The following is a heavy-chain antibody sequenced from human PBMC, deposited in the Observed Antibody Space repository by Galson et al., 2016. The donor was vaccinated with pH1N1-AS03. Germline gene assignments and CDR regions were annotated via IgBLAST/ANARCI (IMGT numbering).Heavy chain of an antibody. CDR2: ISSRGSTK. V-gene: IGHV3-11*01. CDR3: ARDWGFSWTSRPTFDF. Sequence: SLRLSCAASGFTFTDYYMTWIRQAPGKGLELISYISSRGSTKYYADSVKGRFAISRDDTKKSVYLQMDRLRVEDTAVYYCARDWGFSWTSRPTFDFWGQGTLVTVSP. J-gene: IGHJ4*02. CDR1: GFTFTDYY. D-gene: IGHD6-13*01.